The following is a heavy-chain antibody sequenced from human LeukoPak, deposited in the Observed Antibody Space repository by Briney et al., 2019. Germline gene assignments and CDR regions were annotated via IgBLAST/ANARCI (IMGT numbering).Heavy chain of an antibody. CDR3: AKWGDYDVLTGYYGSDY. CDR1: GFTFSNYA. D-gene: IGHD3-9*01. J-gene: IGHJ4*02. CDR2: ITGSGGNT. Sequence: GASRRLSCAASGFTFSNYAMSWVRQAPGKGLEWVSAITGSGGNTYYADSVEGRFTISRDNSKNTVFLQMNSLRAEDTAVYYCAKWGDYDVLTGYYGSDYWGQGTLVTVSS. V-gene: IGHV3-23*01.